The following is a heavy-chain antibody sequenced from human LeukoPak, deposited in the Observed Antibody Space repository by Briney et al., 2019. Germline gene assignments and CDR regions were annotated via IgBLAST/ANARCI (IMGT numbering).Heavy chain of an antibody. CDR1: GGSFSDYF. Sequence: SETLALTCAVYGGSFSDYFWGWLRQPPGKGLEWIGEANHSGRTYYNPSLKSRVTISVDTSKNQFSLKLSSVTAADTAVYYCARDVVVVPAAIHYGMDVWGQGTTVTVSS. D-gene: IGHD2-2*01. CDR2: ANHSGRT. J-gene: IGHJ6*02. V-gene: IGHV4-34*01. CDR3: ARDVVVVPAAIHYGMDV.